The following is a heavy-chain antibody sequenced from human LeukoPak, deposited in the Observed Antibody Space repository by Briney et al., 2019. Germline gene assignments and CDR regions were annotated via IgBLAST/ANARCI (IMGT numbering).Heavy chain of an antibody. CDR1: GFTFDDYG. Sequence: PGGSLRLSCAASGFTFDDYGMSWVRQAPGKGLEWVSSISSSSSYIYYADSVKGRFTISRDNAKNSLYLQMNSLRAEDTAVYYCASVLIIAAPWGQGTLVTVSS. CDR2: ISSSSSYI. J-gene: IGHJ5*02. V-gene: IGHV3-21*01. D-gene: IGHD6-13*01. CDR3: ASVLIIAAP.